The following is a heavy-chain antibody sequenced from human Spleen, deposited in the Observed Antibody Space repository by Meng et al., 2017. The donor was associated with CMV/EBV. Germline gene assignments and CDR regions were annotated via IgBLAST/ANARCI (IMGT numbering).Heavy chain of an antibody. J-gene: IGHJ4*02. CDR3: ARSRITGEGYFDY. D-gene: IGHD7-27*01. Sequence: ASVKVSCKASGYTFTSYYMHWVRQAPGQGLEWMAIINPSGGGTHYAQKFQGRVTMTRDTSTSTVYMELSSLRSEDTAVYHCARSRITGEGYFDYWGQGTLVTVSS. V-gene: IGHV1-46*01. CDR2: INPSGGGT. CDR1: GYTFTSYY.